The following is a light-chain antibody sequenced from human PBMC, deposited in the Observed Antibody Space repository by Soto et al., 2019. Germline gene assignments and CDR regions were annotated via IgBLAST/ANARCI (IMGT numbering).Light chain of an antibody. Sequence: DFPMTQSPSSLSASVGDRVTITCRASPGISIYLAWYQQKPGRGPTLLIYAASTLQSGVPSRFSGRGSGTDFNLTIGSLQPEDVATYYCQNYNSAPFTFGPGTIVDIK. CDR1: PGISIY. V-gene: IGKV1-27*01. CDR3: QNYNSAPFT. CDR2: AAS. J-gene: IGKJ3*01.